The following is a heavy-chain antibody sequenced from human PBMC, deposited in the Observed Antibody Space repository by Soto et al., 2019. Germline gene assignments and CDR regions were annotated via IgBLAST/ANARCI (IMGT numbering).Heavy chain of an antibody. D-gene: IGHD6-19*01. CDR1: GFSLTTSGVG. CDR2: IYWNDDK. J-gene: IGHJ4*02. CDR3: AHNNMGVAVPQFDS. Sequence: QITLKESGPTLVKPTQTLTLTCTFSGFSLTTSGVGVGWIRHSPGKAREWLALIYWNDDKHYTPSLRNRLSIAKDTSKNQVVLTMANMDPVDTATYFCAHNNMGVAVPQFDSWGLGTLVTVS. V-gene: IGHV2-5*01.